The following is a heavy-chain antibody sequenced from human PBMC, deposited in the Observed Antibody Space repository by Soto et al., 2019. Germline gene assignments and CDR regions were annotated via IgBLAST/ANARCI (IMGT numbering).Heavy chain of an antibody. CDR2: IYHSGST. CDR1: GGSISDTSC. J-gene: IGHJ5*02. Sequence: SETLSLTCAVSGGSISDTSCWSWIRQPPGKGLEWIGYIYHSGSTYYNPSLKSRVTISVDRSKNQFSLKLTSVTAADTAVYYCARVPSPWGQGTLVTVSS. V-gene: IGHV4-30-2*01. CDR3: ARVPSP.